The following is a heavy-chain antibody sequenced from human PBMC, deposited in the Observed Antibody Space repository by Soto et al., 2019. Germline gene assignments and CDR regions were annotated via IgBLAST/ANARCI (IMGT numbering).Heavy chain of an antibody. CDR3: ARGGGSEYFDY. J-gene: IGHJ4*02. Sequence: SETLSLTCTLAAASGTFGGYSWIWIRQTSEKGLEWIAYINQLETTYYISAYECRLSLSIARARNQFSLKLHSMYAAARAVYFCARGGGSEYFDYWGQRLMVTVSS. CDR2: INQLETT. D-gene: IGHD1-26*01. V-gene: IGHV4-30-2*01. CDR1: AASGTFGGYS.